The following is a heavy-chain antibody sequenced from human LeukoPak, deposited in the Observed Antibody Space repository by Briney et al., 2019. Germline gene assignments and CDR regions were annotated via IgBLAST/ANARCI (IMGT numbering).Heavy chain of an antibody. CDR2: IGTAGDT. J-gene: IGHJ3*02. CDR1: GFTFSSYD. Sequence: TGGSLRLSCAASGFTFSSYDMHWVRQATGKGLEWVSAIGTAGDTYYPGSVKGRFTISRENAKNSLYLQMNSLRAGDTAVYYCARGGRYEDAFDIWGQGTMVTVSS. D-gene: IGHD1-1*01. V-gene: IGHV3-13*01. CDR3: ARGGRYEDAFDI.